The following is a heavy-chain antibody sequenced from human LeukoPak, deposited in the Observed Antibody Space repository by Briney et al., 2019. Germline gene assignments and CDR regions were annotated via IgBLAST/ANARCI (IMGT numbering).Heavy chain of an antibody. CDR1: GGSISSYY. V-gene: IGHV4-59*12. CDR2: IYYSGST. D-gene: IGHD6-13*01. J-gene: IGHJ5*02. CDR3: ARDADSSSWYLYNWFDP. Sequence: SETLSLTCTVSGGSISSYYWSWIRQPPGKGLEWIGYIYYSGSTNYNPSLKSRVTMSVDTSKNQFSLKLSSVTAADTAVYYCARDADSSSWYLYNWFDPWGQGTLVTVSS.